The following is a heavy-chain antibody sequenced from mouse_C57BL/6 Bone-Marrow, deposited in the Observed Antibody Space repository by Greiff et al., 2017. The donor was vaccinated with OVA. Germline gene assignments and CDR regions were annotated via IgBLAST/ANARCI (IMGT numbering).Heavy chain of an antibody. CDR2: IHPNSGST. J-gene: IGHJ1*03. D-gene: IGHD1-1*01. Sequence: QVQLQQPGAELVKPGASVKLSCKASGYTFTSYWMHWVKQRPGQGLEWIGMIHPNSGSTNYNEKFKSKATLTVDKSSSTAYMQLSSLTSEDSAVYYCAEFITTVVATDVWGTGTTVTVSS. CDR1: GYTFTSYW. CDR3: AEFITTVVATDV. V-gene: IGHV1-64*01.